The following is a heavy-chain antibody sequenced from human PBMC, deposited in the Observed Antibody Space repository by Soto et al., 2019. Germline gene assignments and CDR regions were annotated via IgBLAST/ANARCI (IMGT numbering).Heavy chain of an antibody. V-gene: IGHV4-61*01. Sequence: SETLSLTCTVSGGSVSSGSYYWSWIRQPPGKGLEWIGYIYYSGSTNYNPSLKSRVTISVDTSKNQFSLKLSSVTAADTAVYYCARGSGTSYGYFDYWAQGPLVTVSS. D-gene: IGHD5-18*01. CDR3: ARGSGTSYGYFDY. CDR2: IYYSGST. CDR1: GGSVSSGSYY. J-gene: IGHJ4*02.